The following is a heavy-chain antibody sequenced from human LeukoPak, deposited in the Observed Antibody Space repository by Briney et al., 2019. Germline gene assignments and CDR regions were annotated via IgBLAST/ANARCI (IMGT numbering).Heavy chain of an antibody. V-gene: IGHV1-18*01. CDR3: ARDSGWFGELLADY. D-gene: IGHD3-10*01. Sequence: GASVKVSCKASGYTFTNYGITWVRQAPGQGLAWMGWTSTYNGNTNYAQKLQGRVTMTTDTSTSTAYMELRSLRSDDTAVYYCARDSGWFGELLADYWGQGTLVTVSS. CDR2: TSTYNGNT. J-gene: IGHJ4*02. CDR1: GYTFTNYG.